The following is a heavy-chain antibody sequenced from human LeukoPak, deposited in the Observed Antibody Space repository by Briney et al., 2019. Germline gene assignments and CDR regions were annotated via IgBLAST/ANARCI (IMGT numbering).Heavy chain of an antibody. CDR3: ASLDSSSWPCP. D-gene: IGHD6-13*01. V-gene: IGHV3-74*01. Sequence: GGSLRLPCAASGFTFSRYWMHWVRQAPGKGLVWVSRINSDGSTTHYADSVKGRFTISRDNAKNTLYLQMNSLRAEDTAVYYCASLDSSSWPCPWGQGTLVTVSS. CDR1: GFTFSRYW. J-gene: IGHJ5*02. CDR2: INSDGSTT.